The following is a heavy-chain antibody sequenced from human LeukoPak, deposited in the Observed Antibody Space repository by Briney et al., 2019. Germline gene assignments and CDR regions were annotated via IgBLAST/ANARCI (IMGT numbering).Heavy chain of an antibody. CDR1: GASMSNYY. Sequence: PSETLSLTCNVSGASMSNYYWVWIRQPPGKGLEWIGSIYHSGTTYSGSTYYNPSLKSRVTISLDTSKNQFSLKVGSMTAADTAVYYCAASLWFGIYPEYWGQGSLVTVSS. V-gene: IGHV4-39*07. D-gene: IGHD3-10*01. CDR3: AASLWFGIYPEY. J-gene: IGHJ4*02. CDR2: IYHSGTTYSGST.